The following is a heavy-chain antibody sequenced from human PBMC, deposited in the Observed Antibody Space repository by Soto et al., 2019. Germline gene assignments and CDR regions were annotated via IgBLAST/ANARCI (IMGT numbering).Heavy chain of an antibody. Sequence: QVQLVESGGGVVQPGRSLRLSCAASGFTFSSYGMHWVRQAPGKGLEWVAVIWYDGSNKYYADSVKGRFTISRDNSKNTLYLQMNSLRAEDTAVYYCARDSFAGYSYGPAAFDIWGQGTMVTLSS. V-gene: IGHV3-33*01. CDR2: IWYDGSNK. J-gene: IGHJ3*02. CDR1: GFTFSSYG. CDR3: ARDSFAGYSYGPAAFDI. D-gene: IGHD5-18*01.